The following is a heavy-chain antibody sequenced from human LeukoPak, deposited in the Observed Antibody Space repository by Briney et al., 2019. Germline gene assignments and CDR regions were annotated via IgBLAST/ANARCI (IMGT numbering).Heavy chain of an antibody. J-gene: IGHJ4*02. CDR3: AKSPMHYYESSGLWGD. Sequence: GGSLRLSCAASGFTFSSYAMSWVRQAPGKGLEWVSAISGSGGSTYYADSVKGRFTISRDNSKNTLYLQMNSLRAEDTAVYYCAKSPMHYYESSGLWGDWGQGTLVTVSS. V-gene: IGHV3-23*01. CDR2: ISGSGGST. D-gene: IGHD3-22*01. CDR1: GFTFSSYA.